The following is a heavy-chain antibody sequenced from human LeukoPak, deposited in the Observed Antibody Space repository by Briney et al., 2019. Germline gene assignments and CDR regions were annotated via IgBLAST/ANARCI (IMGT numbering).Heavy chain of an antibody. J-gene: IGHJ6*03. Sequence: ASVKVSCKASGYTFTSYDINWVRQATGQGLEWMGWMNPNSGNTGYAQKFQGRVTITRNTSISTAYMELSSLRSEDTAVYYCARLGIAAAGTGYYYYMDVWGKGTTVTVSS. V-gene: IGHV1-8*03. CDR1: GYTFTSYD. CDR3: ARLGIAAAGTGYYYYMDV. D-gene: IGHD6-13*01. CDR2: MNPNSGNT.